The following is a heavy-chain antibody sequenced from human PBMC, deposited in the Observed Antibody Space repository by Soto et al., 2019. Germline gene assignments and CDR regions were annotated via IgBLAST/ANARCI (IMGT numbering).Heavy chain of an antibody. CDR1: SGSISGTSYY. V-gene: IGHV4-39*01. J-gene: IGHJ6*02. CDR3: ASQAGFYYYYGMDV. CDR2: IYYNGNT. D-gene: IGHD6-19*01. Sequence: PSETLSLTCTVSSGSISGTSYYWGWIRQPPGKGLEWIGNIYYNGNTYYNPSLKSRVTISVDTSKNQFSLKLSSVTAADTAVYYCASQAGFYYYYGMDVWGQGTTVTVSS.